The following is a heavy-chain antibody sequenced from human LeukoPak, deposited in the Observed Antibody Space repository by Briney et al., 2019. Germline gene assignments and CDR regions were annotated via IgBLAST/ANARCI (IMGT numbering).Heavy chain of an antibody. D-gene: IGHD3-22*01. Sequence: SETPSLTCTVSGGSFSSYYWSWIRQPPGKGLEWIGYIYYSGSTNYNPSLKSRVTISVDTSKNQFSLKLSSVTAADTAVYYCAFSYDSSGYQGPDAFDIWGQGTMVTVSS. CDR1: GGSFSSYY. CDR3: AFSYDSSGYQGPDAFDI. CDR2: IYYSGST. V-gene: IGHV4-59*08. J-gene: IGHJ3*02.